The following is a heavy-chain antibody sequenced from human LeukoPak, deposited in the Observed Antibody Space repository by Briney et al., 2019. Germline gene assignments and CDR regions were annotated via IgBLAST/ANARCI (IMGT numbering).Heavy chain of an antibody. CDR2: ISSSSSYI. D-gene: IGHD3-22*01. CDR1: GFTFDDYT. V-gene: IGHV3-21*01. J-gene: IGHJ4*02. Sequence: SGGSLRLSCAASGFTFDDYTMHWVRQAPGKGLEWVSSISSSSSYIYYADSVKGRFTISRDNAKNSLYLQMNSLRAEDTAVYYCARARWYYYDSSGYYMEVTFDYWGQGTLVTVSS. CDR3: ARARWYYYDSSGYYMEVTFDY.